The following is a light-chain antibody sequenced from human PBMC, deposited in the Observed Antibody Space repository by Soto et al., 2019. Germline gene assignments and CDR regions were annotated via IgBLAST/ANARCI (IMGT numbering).Light chain of an antibody. CDR3: QQYHRPPWT. CDR1: QSVSSSY. Sequence: EIVLTQSPGTLSLSPGERATLSCRASQSVSSSYLAWYQQKPGQAPRLLIYGASSRATGIPDRFSGSGSGTDFTLAISRLGPEDFAVYYCQQYHRPPWTFGQGTKVDIK. CDR2: GAS. V-gene: IGKV3-20*01. J-gene: IGKJ1*01.